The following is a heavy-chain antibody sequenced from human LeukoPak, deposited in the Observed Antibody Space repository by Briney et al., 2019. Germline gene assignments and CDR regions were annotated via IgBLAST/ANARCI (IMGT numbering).Heavy chain of an antibody. V-gene: IGHV1-8*02. D-gene: IGHD3-10*01. CDR3: ARAGLYYSDFDY. J-gene: IGHJ4*02. CDR2: MNPNSGNT. CDR1: GYTFTGYY. Sequence: GASVKVSCKASGYTFTGYYMHWVRQAPGQGLEWMGWMNPNSGNTGYAQKFQGRVTMTRNTSISTAYMELSSLRSEDTAVYYCARAGLYYSDFDYWGQGTLVTVSS.